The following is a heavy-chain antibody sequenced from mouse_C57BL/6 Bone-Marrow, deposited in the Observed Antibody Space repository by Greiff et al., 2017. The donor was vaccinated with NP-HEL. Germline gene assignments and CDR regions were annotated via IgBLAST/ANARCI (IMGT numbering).Heavy chain of an antibody. Sequence: QVQLQQPGAELVKPGASVKLSCKASGYTFTSYWMHWVKQRPGRGLEWIGRIDPYSGGTKYNEKFKSKATLTVDKPSSTAYMQRSSLTSEDAAVYYCARIGWLRHRYYAMDYWGQGTSVTVSS. V-gene: IGHV1-72*01. J-gene: IGHJ4*01. CDR3: ARIGWLRHRYYAMDY. CDR2: IDPYSGGT. D-gene: IGHD2-2*01. CDR1: GYTFTSYW.